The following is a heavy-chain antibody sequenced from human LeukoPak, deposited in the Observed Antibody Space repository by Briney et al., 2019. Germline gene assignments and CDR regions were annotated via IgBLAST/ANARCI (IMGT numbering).Heavy chain of an antibody. D-gene: IGHD3-16*01. V-gene: IGHV4-4*02. CDR3: ARGEFDGGVYFDY. Sequence: PSETLSLTCAVSGASISSSNWWSWVRQPPGNGLEWIGEIYHSGSTNYNPSLKSRVTISVDKSKNQFSLKLSSVTAADTAVYYCARGEFDGGVYFDYWGQGTLVTVSS. CDR2: IYHSGST. J-gene: IGHJ4*02. CDR1: GASISSSNW.